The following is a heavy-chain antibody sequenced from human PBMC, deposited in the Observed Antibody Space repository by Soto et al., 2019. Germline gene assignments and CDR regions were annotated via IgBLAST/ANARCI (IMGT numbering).Heavy chain of an antibody. CDR1: GGTCSSYT. CDR2: IIPIFGTA. V-gene: IGHV1-69*13. D-gene: IGHD5-12*01. J-gene: IGHJ4*02. CDR3: ARQGYSGYDSRSSFDY. Sequence: GASVKVSCKASGGTCSSYTISWVRQAPGQGLEWMGGIIPIFGTANYAQKFQGRVTITADESTSTAYMELSSLRSEDTAVYYCARQGYSGYDSRSSFDYWGQGTLVTVSS.